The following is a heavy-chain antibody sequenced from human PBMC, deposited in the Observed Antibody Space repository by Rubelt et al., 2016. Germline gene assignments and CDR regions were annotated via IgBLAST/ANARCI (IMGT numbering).Heavy chain of an antibody. CDR1: GFTFSTYA. J-gene: IGHJ4*02. Sequence: EVQLVESGGGLVQPGGSLRLSCAASGFTFSTYAMAWVRQPPGKGLEWVSGASDTGGSTYYGDSVKGRFTISRDNSKNTLLLQMNSLRADDTAVYYCAKQAGGNSDYWGQGTLVTVSS. CDR3: AKQAGGNSDY. D-gene: IGHD4-23*01. CDR2: ASDTGGST. V-gene: IGHV3-23*04.